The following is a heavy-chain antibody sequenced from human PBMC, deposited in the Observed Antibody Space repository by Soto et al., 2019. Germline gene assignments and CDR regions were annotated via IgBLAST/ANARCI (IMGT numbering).Heavy chain of an antibody. V-gene: IGHV4-59*01. CDR1: GGSLGGYY. CDR2: MYNTGST. CDR3: ARDLWGYCGTDCYPLDV. D-gene: IGHD2-21*02. J-gene: IGHJ6*02. Sequence: WEPLSLTCPLSGGSLGGYYWSSFRQPPGKGLEWIGYMYNTGSTVYNPSFKSRVTISVDTSKNQFSLKLNSVTAADTAVYYCARDLWGYCGTDCYPLDVWGQGTTVTVS.